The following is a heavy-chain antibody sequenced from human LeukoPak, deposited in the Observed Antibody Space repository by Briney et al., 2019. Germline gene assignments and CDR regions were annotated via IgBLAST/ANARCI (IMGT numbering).Heavy chain of an antibody. CDR3: ARGRIAAAGPMPYYFDY. CDR1: GGSFSGYY. CDR2: INHSGST. Sequence: PSETLSLTCAVYGGSFSGYYWSWIRQPPGKGLEWIGEINHSGSTNYNPSLKSRVTISVDTSKNQFSLKLSSVTAADTAVYYCARGRIAAAGPMPYYFDYWGQGTLVTVSS. J-gene: IGHJ4*02. V-gene: IGHV4-34*01. D-gene: IGHD6-13*01.